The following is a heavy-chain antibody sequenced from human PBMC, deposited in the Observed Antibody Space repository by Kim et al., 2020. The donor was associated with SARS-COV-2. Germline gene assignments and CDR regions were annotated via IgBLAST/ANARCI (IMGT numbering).Heavy chain of an antibody. CDR1: GYTFTSYY. CDR2: INPSGGST. V-gene: IGHV1-46*01. Sequence: ASVKVSCKASGYTFTSYYMHWVRQAPGQGLEWMGMINPSGGSTSYAQKFQGRVTMTRDTSTSTVYMELSSLRSEDTAVYYCARPNYYGSRTYGMDVWGQGTTVTVSS. D-gene: IGHD3-10*01. CDR3: ARPNYYGSRTYGMDV. J-gene: IGHJ6*02.